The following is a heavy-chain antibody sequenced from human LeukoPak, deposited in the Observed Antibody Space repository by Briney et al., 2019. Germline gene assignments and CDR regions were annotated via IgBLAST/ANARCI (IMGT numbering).Heavy chain of an antibody. Sequence: SVKVSCKASGGTFISYAISWVRQAPGQGLEWMGGIIPIFGTANYAQKFQGRVTITADESTSTAYMGLSSLRSEDTAVYYCARVGSGNPSLYYMDVWGKGTTVTISS. D-gene: IGHD4-23*01. CDR1: GGTFISYA. V-gene: IGHV1-69*13. CDR3: ARVGSGNPSLYYMDV. CDR2: IIPIFGTA. J-gene: IGHJ6*03.